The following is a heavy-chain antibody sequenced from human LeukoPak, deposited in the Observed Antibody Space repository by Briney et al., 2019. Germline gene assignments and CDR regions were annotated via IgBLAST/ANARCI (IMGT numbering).Heavy chain of an antibody. J-gene: IGHJ4*02. Sequence: GGSLRLSCAASGFTFGSYAMSWVRQAPGKGLEWVSAISGDGANRYYADSVKGRFTISRDNSKNTLYLQMNSLRAEDTAVYYCAREIGLDYGPHDYWGQGTLVTVSS. CDR3: AREIGLDYGPHDY. CDR1: GFTFGSYA. D-gene: IGHD4-17*01. CDR2: ISGDGANR. V-gene: IGHV3-23*01.